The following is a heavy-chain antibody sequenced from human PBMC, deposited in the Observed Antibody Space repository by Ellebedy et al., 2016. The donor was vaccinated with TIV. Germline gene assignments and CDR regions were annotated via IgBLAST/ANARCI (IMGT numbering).Heavy chain of an antibody. CDR1: GFTFIYYS. D-gene: IGHD4-23*01. CDR3: AGKAPQFQFDY. CDR2: ISSDSSKI. V-gene: IGHV3-48*04. Sequence: GESLKISCAASGFTFIYYSMNWVRQAPGKGLEWISYISSDSSKIVYADSVKGRFTVSRDNARNSLFLQMNSLRVKDTAVYYCAGKAPQFQFDYWGQGTLVTVSS. J-gene: IGHJ4*02.